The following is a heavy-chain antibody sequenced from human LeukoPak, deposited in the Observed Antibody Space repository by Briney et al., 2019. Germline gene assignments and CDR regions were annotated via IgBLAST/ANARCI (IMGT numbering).Heavy chain of an antibody. CDR3: ARDVGQSTVLDN. D-gene: IGHD2-15*01. Sequence: ASVKVSCKASGYTFTGYYMHWVRQAPGPGLEWMGWINPNSGGTNYAQKFQGWVTMTRDTSISTAYMELSRLRSDDPAVYYCARDVGQSTVLDNWGQGTLVTVPS. V-gene: IGHV1-2*04. J-gene: IGHJ4*02. CDR1: GYTFTGYY. CDR2: INPNSGGT.